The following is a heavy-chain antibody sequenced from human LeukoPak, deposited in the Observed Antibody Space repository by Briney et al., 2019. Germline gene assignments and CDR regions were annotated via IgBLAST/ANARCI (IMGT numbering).Heavy chain of an antibody. J-gene: IGHJ6*03. Sequence: SVTVSCTASGGTFTSYAISWVRQAPGHGLEWMGGIIPIFGTANYAQKFQGRVTITTDESTSTAYMELSSLRSEDTAVYYCARGDYYYYMDVWGKGTTVTVSS. CDR3: ARGDYYYYMDV. CDR1: GGTFTSYA. CDR2: IIPIFGTA. V-gene: IGHV1-69*05.